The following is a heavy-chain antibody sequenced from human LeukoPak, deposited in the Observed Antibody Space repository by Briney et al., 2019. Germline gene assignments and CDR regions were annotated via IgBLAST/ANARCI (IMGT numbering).Heavy chain of an antibody. CDR2: IKQDGSEQ. D-gene: IGHD3-22*01. V-gene: IGHV3-7*01. Sequence: GGSLRLSCAASGFTFSTYWMSWVRQAPGKGLEWVANIKQDGSEQYYVDAMKGRFTISRDNAKNSLYLQMNSLRAEDTAVYYCARTSSGYYATDAFDIWGQGTMVTVSS. CDR3: ARTSSGYYATDAFDI. CDR1: GFTFSTYW. J-gene: IGHJ3*02.